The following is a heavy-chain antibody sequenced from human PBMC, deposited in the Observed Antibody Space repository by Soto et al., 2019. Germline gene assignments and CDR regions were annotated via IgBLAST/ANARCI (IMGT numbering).Heavy chain of an antibody. CDR3: ARDVGGSGWYAYYYYGMDV. V-gene: IGHV1-18*01. J-gene: IGHJ6*02. CDR2: ISAYNGNT. Sequence: QVQLVQSGAEVKKPGASVKVSCKASGYTFTSYGISWVRQAPGQGLEWMGWISAYNGNTNYAQKLQGRVTMTTVTTTSTAYMELRSLGSDDTAVYYCARDVGGSGWYAYYYYGMDVWGQGTTVTVSS. D-gene: IGHD6-19*01. CDR1: GYTFTSYG.